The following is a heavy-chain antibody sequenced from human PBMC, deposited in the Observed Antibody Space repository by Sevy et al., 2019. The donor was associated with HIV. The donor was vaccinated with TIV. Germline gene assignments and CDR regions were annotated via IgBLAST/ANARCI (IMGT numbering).Heavy chain of an antibody. D-gene: IGHD6-6*01. CDR2: ISYESDTI. CDR1: GFTFSSYS. CDR3: ARGLAALPGYYYGMDV. V-gene: IGHV3-48*01. J-gene: IGHJ6*02. Sequence: GGSLGLSCAASGFTFSSYSMNWVRQAPGKGLEWVSYISYESDTIYYADSMRGRFTMFRDNAKNSLSLHMNILRAEDMAVYYCARGLAALPGYYYGMDVWGQGTTVTVSS.